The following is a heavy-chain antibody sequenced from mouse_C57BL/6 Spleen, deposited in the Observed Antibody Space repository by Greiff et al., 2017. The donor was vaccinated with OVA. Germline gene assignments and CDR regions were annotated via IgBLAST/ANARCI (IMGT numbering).Heavy chain of an antibody. D-gene: IGHD1-1*01. CDR3: SRCSCGSSYSAMDY. V-gene: IGHV1-52*01. CDR1: GYTFTSYW. J-gene: IGHJ4*01. Sequence: QVQLQQPGAELVRPGSSVKLSCKASGYTFTSYWMHWVKQRPIQGLEWIGNIDPSDSDTHYNQKIKDKATLTVDKSSSTAYMQLSSLTSEDSAVYYCSRCSCGSSYSAMDYWGQGTSVTVSS. CDR2: IDPSDSDT.